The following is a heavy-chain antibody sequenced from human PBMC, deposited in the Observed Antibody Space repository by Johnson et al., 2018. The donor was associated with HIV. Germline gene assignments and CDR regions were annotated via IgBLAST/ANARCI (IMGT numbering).Heavy chain of an antibody. D-gene: IGHD1-26*01. CDR2: ISGSGGST. CDR3: ATSHGSHGAFDI. J-gene: IGHJ3*02. V-gene: IGHV3-23*04. Sequence: VQLVESGGGVVQPGRSLRLSCAASGFTFSIYAMSWVRQAPGKGLEWVSGISGSGGSTYYADSVKGRFTISRDNSKNTLYLQMNSLRAEDTAVYYCATSHGSHGAFDIWGQGTMV. CDR1: GFTFSIYA.